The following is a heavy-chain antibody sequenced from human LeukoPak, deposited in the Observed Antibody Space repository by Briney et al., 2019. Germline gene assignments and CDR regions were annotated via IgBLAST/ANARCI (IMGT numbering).Heavy chain of an antibody. CDR1: DFSFITYA. CDR2: ISGGGDAT. V-gene: IGHV3-23*01. CDR3: AKARYYDSSGPFDY. D-gene: IGHD3-22*01. J-gene: IGHJ4*02. Sequence: GGSLRLSCAASDFSFITYAMSWVRQAPGKGLEWVSTISGGGDATYYADSVKGRFTISRDNSKNTLYLQMNSLRAEDTAVYYCAKARYYDSSGPFDYWGQGTLVTVSS.